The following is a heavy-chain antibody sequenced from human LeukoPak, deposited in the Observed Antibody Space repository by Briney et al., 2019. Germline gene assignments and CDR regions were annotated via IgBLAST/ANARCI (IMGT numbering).Heavy chain of an antibody. J-gene: IGHJ4*02. CDR2: MNPNSGNT. CDR3: ARGGGRAGTRLAVLRFLGY. V-gene: IGHV1-8*01. CDR1: GYTFTSYD. D-gene: IGHD6-13*01. Sequence: ASVKVSCKASGYTFTSYDINWVRQATGQGLEWMGWMNPNSGNTGYAQKFQGRVTMTRNTSISTAYMELSSLRSEDTAVYYCARGGGRAGTRLAVLRFLGYWGQGTLATVSS.